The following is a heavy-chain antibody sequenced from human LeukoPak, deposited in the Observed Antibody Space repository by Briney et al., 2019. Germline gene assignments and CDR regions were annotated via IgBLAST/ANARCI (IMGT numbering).Heavy chain of an antibody. CDR2: IDPSDSYT. V-gene: IGHV5-10-1*01. D-gene: IGHD3-10*01. Sequence: GESLKISCKGSGYSFTSYWISWVRQMPGKGLEWMGRIDPSDSYTNYSPSFQGHGTISADKSISTAYLQWSSLKASDTAMYYCASEVRGVIYFDYWGQGTLVTVSS. CDR3: ASEVRGVIYFDY. CDR1: GYSFTSYW. J-gene: IGHJ4*02.